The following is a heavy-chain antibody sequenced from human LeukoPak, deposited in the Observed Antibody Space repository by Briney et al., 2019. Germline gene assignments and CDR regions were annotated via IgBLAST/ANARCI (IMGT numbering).Heavy chain of an antibody. Sequence: SETLSLTCTVSSGSISSGDYYWSWIRQPPGKGLEWIGYIYYSGSTYYNPSLKSRVTISVDTSKNQFSLKLSSVTAADTAVYYCAREVVVPAAHALDIWGQGTMVTVSS. CDR1: SGSISSGDYY. V-gene: IGHV4-30-4*08. CDR3: AREVVVPAAHALDI. CDR2: IYYSGST. D-gene: IGHD2-2*01. J-gene: IGHJ3*02.